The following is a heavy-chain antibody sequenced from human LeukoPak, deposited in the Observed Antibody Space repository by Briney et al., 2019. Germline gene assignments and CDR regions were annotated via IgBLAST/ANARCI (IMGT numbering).Heavy chain of an antibody. D-gene: IGHD2-8*02. V-gene: IGHV3-23*01. CDR1: GFTLSNYV. Sequence: GGSLRLSCVASGFTLSNYVMSWVRQAPGKGVEWVSGVSGGGFDTYCTDSVKGRFTISRDNSKNMVYLQMNSLRAEDTAVYYCTRRAGGNLYDLDNWGQGTLVTVSS. CDR2: VSGGGFDT. CDR3: TRRAGGNLYDLDN. J-gene: IGHJ4*02.